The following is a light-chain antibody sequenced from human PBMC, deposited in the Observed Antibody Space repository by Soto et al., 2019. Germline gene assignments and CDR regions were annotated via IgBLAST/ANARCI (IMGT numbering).Light chain of an antibody. CDR3: QQYNSYSEA. Sequence: DIQMTQSPATLSGSVGDRVTITCRASQTISSWLAWYQQKPGQAPKRLIYAASSLQSGVPSRFSGSGSGTEFTLTISSLQPDDFATYYCQQYNSYSEAFGQGTKV. CDR2: AAS. J-gene: IGKJ1*01. CDR1: QTISSW. V-gene: IGKV1-5*01.